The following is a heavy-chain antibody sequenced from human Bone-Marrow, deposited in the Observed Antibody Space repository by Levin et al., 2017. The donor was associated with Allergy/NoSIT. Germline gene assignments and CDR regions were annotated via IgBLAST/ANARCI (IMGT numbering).Heavy chain of an antibody. D-gene: IGHD2-2*01. Sequence: EASVKVSCKASGGTFSSYAISWVRQAPGQGLEWMGGIIPIFGTANYAQKFQGRVTITADESTSTAYMELSSLRSEDTAVYYCASSSTSCNPNSYYGMDVWGQGTTVTVSS. J-gene: IGHJ6*02. V-gene: IGHV1-69*13. CDR3: ASSSTSCNPNSYYGMDV. CDR2: IIPIFGTA. CDR1: GGTFSSYA.